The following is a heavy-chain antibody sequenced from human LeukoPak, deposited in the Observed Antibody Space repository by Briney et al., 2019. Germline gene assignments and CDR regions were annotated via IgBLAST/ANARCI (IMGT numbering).Heavy chain of an antibody. J-gene: IGHJ3*02. CDR3: ARTQPGTGAFDI. D-gene: IGHD1-1*01. V-gene: IGHV4-59*01. CDR2: IYYSGST. Sequence: SETLSLTCTVSGGSISSYYWSWIRQPPGKGLEWIGYIYYSGSTNYNPSLKSRVTISVDTSKNQFSLKLSSVTAADTAVYYCARTQPGTGAFDIWGQGTMVTVSS. CDR1: GGSISSYY.